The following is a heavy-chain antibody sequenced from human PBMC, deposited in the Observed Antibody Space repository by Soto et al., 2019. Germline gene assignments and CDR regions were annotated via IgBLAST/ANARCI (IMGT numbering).Heavy chain of an antibody. V-gene: IGHV1-69*01. J-gene: IGHJ6*02. CDR3: ARERGVVVPADRQYYGLDV. D-gene: IGHD2-2*01. Sequence: QMQLVQSGTEVKKPGSSVKVSCRASGGTFNAYALSWVRQAPGQGLEWMGGIIPMFGSTKYAQKFQGRATITADESTTTAHMELRSLRYEDTAVYYCARERGVVVPADRQYYGLDVWGQGTTVTVSS. CDR1: GGTFNAYA. CDR2: IIPMFGST.